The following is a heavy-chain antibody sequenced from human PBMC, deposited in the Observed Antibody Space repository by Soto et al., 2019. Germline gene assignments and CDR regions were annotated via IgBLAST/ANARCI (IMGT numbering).Heavy chain of an antibody. J-gene: IGHJ6*02. CDR3: ARGHGAAIEDYYYHGMDV. V-gene: IGHV3-73*02. CDR2: IRSRANNFAT. D-gene: IGHD2-2*02. Sequence: EVQLVESGGGLVQPGGSLKLSCAASGFIFSGSAIHWVRQASGKGLEWVGRIRSRANNFATSSAASVKGRFTFSRDDSKNTAYMQMNTLKPEDTAVYYCARGHGAAIEDYYYHGMDVWGQGTTVTVSS. CDR1: GFIFSGSA.